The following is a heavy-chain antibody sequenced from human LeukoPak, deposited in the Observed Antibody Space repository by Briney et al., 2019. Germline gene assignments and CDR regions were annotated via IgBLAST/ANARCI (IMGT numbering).Heavy chain of an antibody. CDR1: GFTFRSYA. J-gene: IGHJ4*02. CDR3: AKAGIAVPATPEY. CDR2: ICCSGGTT. Sequence: QPGGSVRLPCGASGFTFRSYAMNGLREARGKGLVWVSFICCSGGTTYYSDSVKGRFIISRDNSKNTLYLQMNSLRAEDTAVYYCAKAGIAVPATPEYCGQGTQVTVSS. V-gene: IGHV3-23*01. D-gene: IGHD6-19*01.